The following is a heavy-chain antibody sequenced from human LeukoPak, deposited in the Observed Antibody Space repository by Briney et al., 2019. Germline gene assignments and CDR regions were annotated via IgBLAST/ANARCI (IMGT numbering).Heavy chain of an antibody. Sequence: SGTLSLTCAVSGGSISSSNWWSWVRQPPGKGPEWIGEIYHSGSTNYNPSLKSRVTISVDKSKNQFSLKLSSVTAADTAVYYCAAYYDILTGYSPFDPWGQGTLVTVSS. CDR1: GGSISSSNW. V-gene: IGHV4-4*02. CDR2: IYHSGST. J-gene: IGHJ5*02. D-gene: IGHD3-9*01. CDR3: AAYYDILTGYSPFDP.